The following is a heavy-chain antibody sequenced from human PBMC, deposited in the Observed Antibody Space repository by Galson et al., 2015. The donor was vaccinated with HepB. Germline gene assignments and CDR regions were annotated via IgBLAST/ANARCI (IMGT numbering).Heavy chain of an antibody. J-gene: IGHJ4*02. CDR3: TRRYSSSSKGFDY. CDR1: GFTFSDSA. V-gene: IGHV3-73*01. Sequence: SLRLSCAASGFTFSDSAIHWVRQASGKGLEWIGRVRGKADNYATVYAASVQDRFTIFRHDSDNTAYLQMNSLKIEDTAVYYCTRRYSSSSKGFDYWGRGTLVTVSS. D-gene: IGHD6-6*01. CDR2: VRGKADNYAT.